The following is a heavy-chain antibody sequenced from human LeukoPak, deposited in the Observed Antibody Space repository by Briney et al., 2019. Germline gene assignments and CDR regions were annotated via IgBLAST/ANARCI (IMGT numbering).Heavy chain of an antibody. CDR3: ARTRGDAFDI. CDR2: IYYSGST. Sequence: SETLSLTCTVSGGSISSYYWSWIRQPPGKGLEWIGYIYYSGSTNYNPSLKSRVTISVDTSKNQFSLKLSSVTAADTAVYYCARTRGDAFDIWGQGTMVTVSS. CDR1: GGSISSYY. J-gene: IGHJ3*02. V-gene: IGHV4-59*01.